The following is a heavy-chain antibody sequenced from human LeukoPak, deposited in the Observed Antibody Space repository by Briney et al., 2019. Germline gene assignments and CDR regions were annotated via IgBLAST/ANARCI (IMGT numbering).Heavy chain of an antibody. CDR3: ARAPGGSYNYYYYYMDV. D-gene: IGHD1-26*01. CDR2: VNPNSGNT. Sequence: ASVKVSCKASGYTFTSYGISWVRQATGQGLEWMGWVNPNSGNTGYAQKFQGRVTITRNTSISTAYMELSSLRSEDTAVYYCARAPGGSYNYYYYYMDVWGKGTTATVSS. CDR1: GYTFTSYG. J-gene: IGHJ6*03. V-gene: IGHV1-8*03.